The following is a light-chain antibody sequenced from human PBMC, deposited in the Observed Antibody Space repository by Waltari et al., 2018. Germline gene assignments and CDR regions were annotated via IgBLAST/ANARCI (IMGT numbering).Light chain of an antibody. J-gene: IGKJ2*01. V-gene: IGKV1-5*03. CDR1: QSIDTW. CDR3: QQYNYYPVT. CDR2: NAS. Sequence: DIQVTQSPSTRSAAVGDRVPTACRASQSIDTWLAWYQQKPGKAPKLLIYNASHLESGVPLRFSGSGSGTEFTLTINSLQPDDFATYYCQQYNYYPVTYGQGTKLEI.